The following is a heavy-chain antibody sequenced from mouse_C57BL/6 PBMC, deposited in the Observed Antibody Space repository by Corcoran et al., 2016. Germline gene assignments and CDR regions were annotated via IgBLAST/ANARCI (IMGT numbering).Heavy chain of an antibody. CDR1: GYTFTDYY. D-gene: IGHD1-1*02. Sequence: EVQLQQSGPELVKPGASVKISCKASGYTFTDYYMNWVKQSHGKSLEWIGDINPNNGGTSYNQKFKGKATLTVDKSSSTAYMELRSLTSEDSAVYYWAGDYGHYWGQGTTLTVSS. V-gene: IGHV1-26*01. J-gene: IGHJ2*01. CDR3: AGDYGHY. CDR2: INPNNGGT.